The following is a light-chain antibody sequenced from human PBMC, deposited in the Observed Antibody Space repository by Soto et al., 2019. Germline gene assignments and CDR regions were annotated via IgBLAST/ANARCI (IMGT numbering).Light chain of an antibody. CDR1: SXNIGAGYD. CDR3: QSYDGTLSGSYV. J-gene: IGLJ1*01. Sequence: QSALTQPPSVSGAPGQRVTISCTGSSXNIGAGYDVHWYQQLPGTAPKLIIYGTTNRPSGVPDRFSGSKSGTSASLAITGLQAEDEADYYCQSYDGTLSGSYVFGVGTKVTVL. CDR2: GTT. V-gene: IGLV1-40*01.